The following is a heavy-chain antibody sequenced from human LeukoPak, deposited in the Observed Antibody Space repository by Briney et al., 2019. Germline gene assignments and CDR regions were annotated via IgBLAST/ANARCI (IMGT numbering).Heavy chain of an antibody. Sequence: GESLKISCKGSGYSFTSYWIGWVRQMPGKGLEWMGIIYPGDSDTRYSPSFQGQVTISADKSISTAYLQWSSLKALDTAMYYCARRIAVAGTARAFDIWGQGTMVTVSS. CDR2: IYPGDSDT. J-gene: IGHJ3*02. CDR1: GYSFTSYW. D-gene: IGHD6-19*01. CDR3: ARRIAVAGTARAFDI. V-gene: IGHV5-51*01.